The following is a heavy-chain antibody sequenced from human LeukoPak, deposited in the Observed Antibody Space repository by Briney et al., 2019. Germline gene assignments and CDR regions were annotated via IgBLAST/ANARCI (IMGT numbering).Heavy chain of an antibody. V-gene: IGHV3-7*01. CDR3: ARDGGVGANDY. CDR2: IKQDGSEK. D-gene: IGHD1-26*01. Sequence: GGPLRLSCAASGFTFSSYWMSWVRQAPGKGLEWVANIKQDGSEKYYVDSVKGRFTISRDNAKNSLYLQMNSLRAEDTAVYYCARDGGVGANDYWGQGTLVTVSS. CDR1: GFTFSSYW. J-gene: IGHJ4*02.